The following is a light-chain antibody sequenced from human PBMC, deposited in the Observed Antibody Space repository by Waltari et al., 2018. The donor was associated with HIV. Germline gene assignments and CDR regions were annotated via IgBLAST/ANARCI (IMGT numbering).Light chain of an antibody. CDR1: SSNIETNT. CDR2: SSN. Sequence: QSVLTQAPSASGTPGQRVTISCSGSSSNIETNTVNWYQQLPGTAPKLLIYSSNQRPSGVPSRFSGSSSGTSASLAISGLQSEDEADYYCAAWDDSLNGPVFGGGTKLTVL. J-gene: IGLJ2*01. CDR3: AAWDDSLNGPV. V-gene: IGLV1-44*01.